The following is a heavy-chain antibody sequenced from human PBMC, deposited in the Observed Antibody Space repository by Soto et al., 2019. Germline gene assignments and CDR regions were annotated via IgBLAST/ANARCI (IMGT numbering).Heavy chain of an antibody. CDR1: GFTFSSYA. V-gene: IGHV3-23*01. D-gene: IGHD2-2*03. Sequence: EVQLLESGGGLVQPGGSLRLSCAASGFTFSSYAMSWVRQAPGKGLEWVSAISGSGGSTYYADSAKGRFTISRDNSKNTLYLQMNSLRAEDTAVYYCAKEGGYCSSTSCYGRVYYWGQGTLVTVFS. J-gene: IGHJ4*02. CDR3: AKEGGYCSSTSCYGRVYY. CDR2: ISGSGGST.